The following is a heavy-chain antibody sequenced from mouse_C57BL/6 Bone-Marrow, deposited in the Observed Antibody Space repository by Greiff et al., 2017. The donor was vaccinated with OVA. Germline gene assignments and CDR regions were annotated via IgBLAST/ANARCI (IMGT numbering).Heavy chain of an antibody. V-gene: IGHV1-15*01. CDR3: TRGYSNYYAMDY. Sequence: VQLQQSGAELVRPGASVTLSCKASGYTFTDYEMHWVKQTPVHGLEWIGAIDPETGGTAYNQKFKGKAILTAVISSCTAHMVLRSLTSEDSALYYCTRGYSNYYAMDYWGQGTSVTVSA. CDR1: GYTFTDYE. J-gene: IGHJ4*01. D-gene: IGHD2-5*01. CDR2: IDPETGGT.